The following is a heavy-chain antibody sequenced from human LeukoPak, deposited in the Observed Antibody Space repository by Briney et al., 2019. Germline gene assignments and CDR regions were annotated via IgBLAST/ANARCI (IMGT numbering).Heavy chain of an antibody. D-gene: IGHD2-21*02. V-gene: IGHV1/OR15-2*02. CDR1: GYTFTSYY. CDR2: INTDNGNT. Sequence: ASVKVSCKASGYTFTSYYMHWVRQAPGQRPEWMGWINTDNGNTKYAQKFQGRVTMTTDTSTSTAYMELSSLRSGDTAVYYCARKGCTGDCYRFDPWGQGTLVTVSS. J-gene: IGHJ5*02. CDR3: ARKGCTGDCYRFDP.